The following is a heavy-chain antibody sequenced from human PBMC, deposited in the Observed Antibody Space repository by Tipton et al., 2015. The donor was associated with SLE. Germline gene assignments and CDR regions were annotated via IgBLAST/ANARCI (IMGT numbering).Heavy chain of an antibody. V-gene: IGHV4-59*01. CDR3: ARVGITGTTWDCYLDL. Sequence: LRLSCTVSGGSISSYYWSWIRQPPGKGLEWIGYIYYSGSTNYNPSLKSRVTISVDTSKNQFSLKLSSVTAADTAVYYCARVGITGTTWDCYLDLWGRGTLLSVSS. J-gene: IGHJ2*01. CDR2: IYYSGST. D-gene: IGHD1-7*01. CDR1: GGSISSYY.